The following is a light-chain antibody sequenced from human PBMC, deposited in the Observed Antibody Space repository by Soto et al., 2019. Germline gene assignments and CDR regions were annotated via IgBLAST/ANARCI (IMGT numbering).Light chain of an antibody. CDR1: QSVSNSY. V-gene: IGKV3-20*01. CDR3: QHYSSSPP. CDR2: GAS. Sequence: EIVLTQSPGTLSLSPGERATLSCRASQSVSNSYLAWYQQKPGQAPRLLIYGASARATGIPDRFSGSGSETDFTLTISRLEPEDFAVYYCQHYSSSPPFGGGTKVDIK. J-gene: IGKJ4*01.